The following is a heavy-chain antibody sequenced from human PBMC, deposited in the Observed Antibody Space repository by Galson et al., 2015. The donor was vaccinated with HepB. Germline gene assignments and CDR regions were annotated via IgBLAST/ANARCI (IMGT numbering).Heavy chain of an antibody. CDR1: GYSFINYA. J-gene: IGHJ6*03. Sequence: SVKVSCKASGYSFINYAMNWVRQAPGQGLEWMGWINTNTGNPTYALGFTGRFVFSFDTSVGTAYLEISRLEAEDTAVYYCARDGAYCTRTRCNSNYYYIEVWGKGPTVTVSS. CDR3: ARDGAYCTRTRCNSNYYYIEV. V-gene: IGHV7-4-1*02. D-gene: IGHD2-2*02. CDR2: INTNTGNP.